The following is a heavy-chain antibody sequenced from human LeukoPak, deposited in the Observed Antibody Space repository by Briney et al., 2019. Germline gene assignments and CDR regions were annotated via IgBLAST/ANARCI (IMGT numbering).Heavy chain of an antibody. V-gene: IGHV5-51*01. CDR3: ARQVAVAAWEY. Sequence: GESLKISCKGSGYTFTSYWIGWVRQMPGKGLEWMGIIYPGDSETRYSPSFQGQVTISADKSTSTAYLQWSSLKASDTAMYYCARQVAVAAWEYWGRGTLVTVSS. D-gene: IGHD6-19*01. J-gene: IGHJ4*02. CDR2: IYPGDSET. CDR1: GYTFTSYW.